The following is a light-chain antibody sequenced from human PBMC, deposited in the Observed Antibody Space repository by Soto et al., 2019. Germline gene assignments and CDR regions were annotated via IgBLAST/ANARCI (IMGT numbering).Light chain of an antibody. V-gene: IGKV2-30*01. J-gene: IGKJ1*01. CDR1: QSLVYRDGNVY. Sequence: VLTQSPLSLPVTLGQPASISCRSSQSLVYRDGNVYLNWFHQRPGQSPRRLIYKASTRDSGVPDRFSGSGSATDFTLSISRVEADDAGVYYCMQGISFRFGQGTKV. CDR2: KAS. CDR3: MQGISFR.